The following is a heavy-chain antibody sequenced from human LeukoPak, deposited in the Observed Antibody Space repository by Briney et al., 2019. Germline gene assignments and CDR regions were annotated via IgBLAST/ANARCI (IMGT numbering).Heavy chain of an antibody. CDR1: GGTFSSYA. CDR3: ARGGKVMITMVRGALASRDAFDI. Sequence: GSSVKVSCKASGGTFSSYAISWVRQAPGQGLEWMGWINPNSGGTNYAQKFQGRVTMTRDTSISTAYMELSRLRSDDTAVYYCARGGKVMITMVRGALASRDAFDIWGQGTMVTVSS. J-gene: IGHJ3*02. D-gene: IGHD3-10*01. CDR2: INPNSGGT. V-gene: IGHV1-2*02.